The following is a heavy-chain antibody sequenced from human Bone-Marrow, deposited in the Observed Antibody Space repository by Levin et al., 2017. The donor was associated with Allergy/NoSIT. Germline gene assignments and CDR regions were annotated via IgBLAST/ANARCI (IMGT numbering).Heavy chain of an antibody. CDR3: AKIESRDIDY. CDR2: INTAGQTT. CDR1: GFIFSIYA. J-gene: IGHJ4*02. D-gene: IGHD3-10*01. Sequence: PGGSLRLSCAASGFIFSIYAMTWVRQSPGKGLEWVSSINTAGQTTYYADSVKGRFTISRDNSKNTLYLQMNSLRAEDTAVYYCAKIESRDIDYWGQGTLVTVSS. V-gene: IGHV3-23*01.